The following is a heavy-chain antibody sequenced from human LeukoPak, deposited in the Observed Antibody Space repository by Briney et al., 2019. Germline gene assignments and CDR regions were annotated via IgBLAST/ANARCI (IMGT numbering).Heavy chain of an antibody. CDR3: ARDSRYVRGWLDDGMDV. CDR2: MDDRGDR. D-gene: IGHD6-19*01. Sequence: PSGTLSLTCTVSGDSMRCYYWSWIRQAPGKGLEWLGHMDDRGDRNYNPSLKGRGSISVDTSKNQFSLKLKTVTAADTAVYYCARDSRYVRGWLDDGMDVWGPGTTVTVSS. J-gene: IGHJ6*02. V-gene: IGHV4-59*01. CDR1: GDSMRCYY.